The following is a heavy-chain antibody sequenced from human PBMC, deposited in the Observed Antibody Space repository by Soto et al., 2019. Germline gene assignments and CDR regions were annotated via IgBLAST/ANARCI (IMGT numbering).Heavy chain of an antibody. V-gene: IGHV3-53*01. J-gene: IGHJ6*02. CDR1: GFTVSSNY. Sequence: LRLSCAASGFTVSSNYMSWVRQAPGKGLEWVSVIYSGGSTYYADSVKGRFTISRDNSKNTLYLQMNSLRAEDTAVYYCARDRIAAAGTNYYYYGMDVWGQGTTVTVSS. CDR2: IYSGGST. D-gene: IGHD6-13*01. CDR3: ARDRIAAAGTNYYYYGMDV.